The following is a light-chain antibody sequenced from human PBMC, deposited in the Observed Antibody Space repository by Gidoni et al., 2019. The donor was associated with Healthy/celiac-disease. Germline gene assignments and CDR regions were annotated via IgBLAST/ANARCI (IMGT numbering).Light chain of an antibody. Sequence: SALTTPASVSGSPGQSITISCTGTSSDVGSYNLVSWYQQHPGKAPKLMIYEGSKRPSGVSNRFSGSKSGNTASLTISGLQAEDEADYYCCSYAGSSTYVFGTGTKVTVL. CDR3: CSYAGSSTYV. CDR1: SSDVGSYNL. CDR2: EGS. J-gene: IGLJ1*01. V-gene: IGLV2-23*01.